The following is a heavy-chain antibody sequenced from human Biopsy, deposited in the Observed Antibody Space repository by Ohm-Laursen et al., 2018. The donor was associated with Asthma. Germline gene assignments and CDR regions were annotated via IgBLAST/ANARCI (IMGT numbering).Heavy chain of an antibody. CDR2: INSVFGTT. V-gene: IGHV1-69*13. CDR3: ARKAGSCISRTCYSLDF. Sequence: SVNVSCKSLGGTFNTYVIGWVRQAPGQGLEWMGGINSVFGTTTYPQKFQDRVTITADDSTRTVYMELSSLRSEDTAVYYCARKAGSCISRTCYSLDFWGQGTLVTVSS. D-gene: IGHD2-2*01. CDR1: GGTFNTYV. J-gene: IGHJ4*02.